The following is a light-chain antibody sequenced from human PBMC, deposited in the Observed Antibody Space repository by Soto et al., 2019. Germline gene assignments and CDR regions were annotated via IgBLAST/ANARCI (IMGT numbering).Light chain of an antibody. CDR1: RSISXW. V-gene: IGKV1-5*01. Sequence: DIQMTQSPSXLSPSVGDRVTITCRASRSISXWLAWYQQKPGKAPKLLIFDASSLKSGVPSRFSGSGSGTEFTLTISGLQPDDVATYYCLQYSSHSWTFGQGTKVEIK. J-gene: IGKJ1*01. CDR3: LQYSSHSWT. CDR2: DAS.